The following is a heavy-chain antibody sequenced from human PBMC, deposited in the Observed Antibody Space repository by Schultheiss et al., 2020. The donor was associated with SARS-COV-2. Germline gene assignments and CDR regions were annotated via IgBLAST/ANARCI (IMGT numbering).Heavy chain of an antibody. Sequence: GGSLRLSCAVSGFTFSDYYMSWIRQVPGKGLEWVSVIYSGGSTYYADSVKGRFTISRDNSKNTVFLQMNSLRVEDTAVYYCARTKLYYYENRIRRVHYFDYWGQGTLVTVSS. J-gene: IGHJ4*02. CDR1: GFTFSDYY. V-gene: IGHV3-66*01. CDR3: ARTKLYYYENRIRRVHYFDY. CDR2: IYSGGST. D-gene: IGHD3-22*01.